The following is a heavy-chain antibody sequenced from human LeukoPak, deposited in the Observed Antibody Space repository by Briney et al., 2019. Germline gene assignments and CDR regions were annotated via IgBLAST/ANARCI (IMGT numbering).Heavy chain of an antibody. D-gene: IGHD4-17*01. CDR3: ARSAGNYGDYEVDY. V-gene: IGHV3-33*01. CDR2: IWYDGSNK. J-gene: IGHJ4*02. CDR1: GFTFSSYG. Sequence: PAGTLRLSCAASGFTFSSYGMHWVRQAPGKGLEWVAVIWYDGSNKYYADSVKGRFTISRDNSKNTLYLQMNSLRAEDTAVYYCARSAGNYGDYEVDYWGQGTLVTVSS.